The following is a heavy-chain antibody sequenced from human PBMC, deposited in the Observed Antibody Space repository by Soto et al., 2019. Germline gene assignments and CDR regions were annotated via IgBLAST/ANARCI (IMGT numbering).Heavy chain of an antibody. V-gene: IGHV3-30-3*01. CDR3: GSPGGVLRFWGGLPYFDY. Sequence: GGSLRLSCAASGFTFSSYAMHWVRQAPGKGLEWVAVISYDGSNKYYADSVKGRFTISRDNSKNTLYLQMNSLRAEDTAVYYCGSPGGVLRFWGGLPYFDYWGEGTLVTVSS. J-gene: IGHJ4*02. CDR2: ISYDGSNK. D-gene: IGHD3-3*01. CDR1: GFTFSSYA.